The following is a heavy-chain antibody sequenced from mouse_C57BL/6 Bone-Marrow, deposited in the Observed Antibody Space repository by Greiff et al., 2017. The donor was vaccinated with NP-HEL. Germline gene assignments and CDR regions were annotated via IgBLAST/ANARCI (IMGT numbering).Heavy chain of an antibody. CDR2: IYPRSGNT. CDR3: ARVYDGYLYAMDY. Sequence: QVQLQQSGAELARPGASVKLSCKASGYTFTSYGISWVKQRTGQGLEWIGEIYPRSGNTYYNEKFKGKATLTADKSSSTAYMELRSLTSDDSAVYFCARVYDGYLYAMDYWGQGTSVTVSS. V-gene: IGHV1-81*01. D-gene: IGHD2-3*01. CDR1: GYTFTSYG. J-gene: IGHJ4*01.